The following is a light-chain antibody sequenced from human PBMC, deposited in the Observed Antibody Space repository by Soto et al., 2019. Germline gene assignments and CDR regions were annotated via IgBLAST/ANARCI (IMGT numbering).Light chain of an antibody. CDR3: QSYDSSLSGPVV. CDR2: ANH. V-gene: IGLV1-40*01. CDR1: SSNIGANYD. Sequence: QSVLTQPPSVSGAPGQTVTISCTGSSSNIGANYDVHWYQHLPGTAPKLLIYANHNRPSGVPDRFSGSKSGTSASLAITGLQAEDEADYYCQSYDSSLSGPVVFGGGTQLTVL. J-gene: IGLJ2*01.